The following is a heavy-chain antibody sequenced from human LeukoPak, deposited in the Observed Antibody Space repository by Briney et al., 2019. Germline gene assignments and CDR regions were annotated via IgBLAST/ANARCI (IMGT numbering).Heavy chain of an antibody. Sequence: GASVKVSCKASGGTFSSYAISWVRQAPGQGLEWMGGIIPIFGTANYAQKFQGRVTITADESTSTAYMELSSLRSEDTAVYYCATRWSGYCSGGSCYSEIYDAFDIWGQGTMVTVSS. D-gene: IGHD2-15*01. J-gene: IGHJ3*02. CDR3: ATRWSGYCSGGSCYSEIYDAFDI. V-gene: IGHV1-69*13. CDR2: IIPIFGTA. CDR1: GGTFSSYA.